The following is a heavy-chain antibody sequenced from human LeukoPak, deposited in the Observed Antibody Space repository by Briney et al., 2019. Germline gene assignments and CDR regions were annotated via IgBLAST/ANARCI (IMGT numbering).Heavy chain of an antibody. V-gene: IGHV4-59*01. Sequence: PSETLSLTCTVSGGSISSYYWSWIRQPPGKGLEWIGYIYYSGSTNYNPSLKSRVTISVDTSKNQFSLKLSSVTAADTAVYYCAGSSGPNWFDPWGQGTLVTVSS. CDR1: GGSISSYY. CDR3: AGSSGPNWFDP. CDR2: IYYSGST. J-gene: IGHJ5*02. D-gene: IGHD6-6*01.